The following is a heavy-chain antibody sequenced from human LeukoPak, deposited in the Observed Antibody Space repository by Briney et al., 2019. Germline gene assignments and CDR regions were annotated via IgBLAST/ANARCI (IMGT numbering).Heavy chain of an antibody. CDR3: ARDRLLRYFDWLLYKANWFDP. D-gene: IGHD3-9*01. V-gene: IGHV1-18*01. CDR2: ISAYNGNT. Sequence: ASVKVSCKASGYTFTSYGISWVRQAPGQRLEWMGWISAYNGNTNYAQKLQGRVTMTTDTSTSTAYMELRSLRSDDTAVYYCARDRLLRYFDWLLYKANWFDPWGQGTLVTVSS. J-gene: IGHJ5*02. CDR1: GYTFTSYG.